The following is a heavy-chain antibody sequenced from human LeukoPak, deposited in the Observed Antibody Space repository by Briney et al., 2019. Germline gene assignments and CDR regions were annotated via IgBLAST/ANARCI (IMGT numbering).Heavy chain of an antibody. CDR1: GFTFSSYW. J-gene: IGHJ4*02. CDR3: ARDKTKSAAAIGDY. D-gene: IGHD2-2*01. V-gene: IGHV3-74*01. CDR2: INTDGSST. Sequence: PRGSLRLSCAASGFTFSSYWMHWVRQAPGKGLVWVSRINTDGSSTSYADSVKGRFTIPRDNAKNTLYLQMNSLRAEDTAVYYCARDKTKSAAAIGDYWGQGTLVTVSS.